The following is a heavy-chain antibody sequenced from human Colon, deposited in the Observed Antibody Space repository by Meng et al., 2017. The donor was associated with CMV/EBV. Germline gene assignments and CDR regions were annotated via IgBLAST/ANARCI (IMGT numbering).Heavy chain of an antibody. CDR1: GNSFTTYW. J-gene: IGHJ4*02. CDR2: IYPHDSNT. V-gene: IGHV5-51*01. D-gene: IGHD3-10*01. CDR3: ARRDYYDLGSGN. Sequence: GESLKISCKVSGNSFTTYWIGWVRQMPGKGLEWMGIIYPHDSNTIYTPSSQGQVTISADKSISTVYLQWDSLKASDTAIYYCARRDYYDLGSGNWGQGTLVTVSS.